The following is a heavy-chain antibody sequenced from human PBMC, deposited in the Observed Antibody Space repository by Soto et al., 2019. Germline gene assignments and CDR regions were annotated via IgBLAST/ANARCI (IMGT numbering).Heavy chain of an antibody. V-gene: IGHV2-5*02. CDR1: GFSLSADGMS. J-gene: IGHJ4*02. Sequence: QITLRESGPTVVKPTQTLTLTCTFSGFSLSADGMSVGWIRQPPGKALEWLALIYWDEDQRLSPSLQSSLTSTKATSKNQVVLSVTNVDAVDTATYYCAHGSAWDLLRGAFGYWGQGTLVTVSS. CDR2: IYWDEDQ. CDR3: AHGSAWDLLRGAFGY. D-gene: IGHD1-26*01.